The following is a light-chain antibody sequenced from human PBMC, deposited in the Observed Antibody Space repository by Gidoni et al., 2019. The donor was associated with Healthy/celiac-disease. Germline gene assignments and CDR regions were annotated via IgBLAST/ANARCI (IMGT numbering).Light chain of an antibody. Sequence: DIQRTQSPSSLSASVGDRVTITCRASQSSSSYLNWYQQKPGKAPKLLIYAASSLQSGVPSRFSGSGSGTDFTLTISSLQPEDFATYYCQQSYSTPLTFGGGTKVEIK. CDR1: QSSSSY. J-gene: IGKJ4*01. CDR2: AAS. CDR3: QQSYSTPLT. V-gene: IGKV1-39*01.